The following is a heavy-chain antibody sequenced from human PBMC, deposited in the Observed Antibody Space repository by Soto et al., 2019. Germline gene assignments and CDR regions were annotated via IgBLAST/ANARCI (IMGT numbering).Heavy chain of an antibody. Sequence: SVKVSCKASGFTFTSSAMQWVRQARGQRLEWIGWIVVGSGSTNYAQKFQERVTITRDMSTSTAYMELSSLRSEDTAVYYCAAHLRYSSSWYDYWGQGTLVTVSS. CDR3: AAHLRYSSSWYDY. J-gene: IGHJ4*02. V-gene: IGHV1-58*02. CDR2: IVVGSGST. CDR1: GFTFTSSA. D-gene: IGHD6-13*01.